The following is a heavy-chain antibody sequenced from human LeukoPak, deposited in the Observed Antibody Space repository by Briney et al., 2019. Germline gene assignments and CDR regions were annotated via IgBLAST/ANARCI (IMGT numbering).Heavy chain of an antibody. V-gene: IGHV3-33*06. CDR2: IWYDGSNK. CDR1: GFTFSSYG. Sequence: PGRSLRLSCAASGFTFSSYGMHWVRQAPGKGLEWVAVIWYDGSNKYYADSVKGRFIISRDNSKNTLYLQMNSLRAEDTAVYYCAKDRNWNYESYFDYWGQGTLVTVSS. J-gene: IGHJ4*02. D-gene: IGHD1-7*01. CDR3: AKDRNWNYESYFDY.